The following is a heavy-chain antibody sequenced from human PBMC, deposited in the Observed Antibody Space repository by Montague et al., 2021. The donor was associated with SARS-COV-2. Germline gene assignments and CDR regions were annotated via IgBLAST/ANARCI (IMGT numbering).Heavy chain of an antibody. CDR1: GESFSGHY. Sequence: SETLSLTCAVYGESFSGHYWTWIRQPAGKGLEWIGEIYHTGSTNXNPSLKSRVTISVDTSKNQFSLKLRSVTAADTAVYYCARGRIELSMIVVVMTGASYYMDVWGKGTTVTVPS. J-gene: IGHJ6*03. V-gene: IGHV4-34*01. CDR3: ARGRIELSMIVVVMTGASYYMDV. CDR2: IYHTGST. D-gene: IGHD3-22*01.